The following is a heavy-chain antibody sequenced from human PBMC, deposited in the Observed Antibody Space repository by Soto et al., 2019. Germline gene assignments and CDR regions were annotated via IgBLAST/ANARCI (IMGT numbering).Heavy chain of an antibody. Sequence: SETLSLTCAVFGGSFSGYYWNWIRQPPGKGLEWIGTINYSGSTNYNPSLKNRVTISVDTSKNQFSLKLSSVTAAETAVYYCARAISSSPSPGLNWFDPWGQGTLVTVSS. J-gene: IGHJ5*02. CDR3: ARAISSSPSPGLNWFDP. V-gene: IGHV4-34*01. CDR1: GGSFSGYY. CDR2: INYSGST. D-gene: IGHD6-6*01.